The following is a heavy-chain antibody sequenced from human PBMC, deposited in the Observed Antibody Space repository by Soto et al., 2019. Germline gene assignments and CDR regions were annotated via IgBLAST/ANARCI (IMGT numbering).Heavy chain of an antibody. J-gene: IGHJ4*02. CDR2: INPNTGGT. V-gene: IGHV1-2*02. CDR1: GYTFTLYY. CDR3: ARGGSWYDY. Sequence: QVLLVQSEAAVKKPGASVKVSCKASGYTFTLYYIHWVRQAPEQGLEWMGWINPNTGGTNSAQKFQGRVTMTRDMSIRTVYMELSGLRSDDTAVYYCARGGSWYDYWGQGTLVTVSS. D-gene: IGHD6-13*01.